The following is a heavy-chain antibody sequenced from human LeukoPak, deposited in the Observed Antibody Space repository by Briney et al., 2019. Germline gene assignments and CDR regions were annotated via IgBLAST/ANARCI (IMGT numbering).Heavy chain of an antibody. D-gene: IGHD2-2*01. J-gene: IGHJ5*02. CDR3: AREDLYCSRTSCQNWLDP. V-gene: IGHV1-69*04. CDR1: GGTFRSYV. CDR2: IIPILGIA. Sequence: GSSVKVSCKASGGTFRSYVISWVRQAPGKGLEWMGRIIPILGIANDAQKFQGRVTITAEKSASTAYMELSSLRSEYTAVYCCAREDLYCSRTSCQNWLDPWGQGTLVTVSS.